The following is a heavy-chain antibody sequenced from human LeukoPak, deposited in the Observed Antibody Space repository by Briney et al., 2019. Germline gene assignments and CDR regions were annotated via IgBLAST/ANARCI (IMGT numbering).Heavy chain of an antibody. CDR1: GFTFNNYG. CDR2: ISYDGRNQ. CDR3: ARYGGFLDY. Sequence: PGGSLRLSCAASGFTFNNYGMHCVRQAPGKGLEWVAVISYDGRNQYYADSVKGRFTVSRDNSKSTLYLQMNSLRGEDTAVYNCARYGGFLDYWGQGTLVTVSS. J-gene: IGHJ4*02. V-gene: IGHV3-30*03. D-gene: IGHD3-16*01.